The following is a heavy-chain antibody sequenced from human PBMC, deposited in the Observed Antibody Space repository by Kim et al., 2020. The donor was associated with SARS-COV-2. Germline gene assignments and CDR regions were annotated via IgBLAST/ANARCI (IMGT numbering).Heavy chain of an antibody. D-gene: IGHD3-10*01. J-gene: IGHJ4*02. V-gene: IGHV3-30*03. CDR3: ATGSGSYYSAFDY. Sequence: SAYSVKGHTTITRDNSKHTLYRQMNSLRAGETAVYYCATGSGSYYSAFDYWGQGTLVTVSS.